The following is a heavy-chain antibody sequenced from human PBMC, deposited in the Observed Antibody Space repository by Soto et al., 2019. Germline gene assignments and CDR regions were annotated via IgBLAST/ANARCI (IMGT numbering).Heavy chain of an antibody. V-gene: IGHV3-64D*06. CDR2: ISSNGGST. Sequence: LRLSCSASGFTFSSYAMHWVRQAPGKGLEYVSAISSNGGSTYYADSVKGRFTISRDNSKNTLYLQMSSLRAEDTAVYYCVNPPFNYPWFDPWGQGTLVTVSS. CDR3: VNPPFNYPWFDP. J-gene: IGHJ5*02. CDR1: GFTFSSYA. D-gene: IGHD4-4*01.